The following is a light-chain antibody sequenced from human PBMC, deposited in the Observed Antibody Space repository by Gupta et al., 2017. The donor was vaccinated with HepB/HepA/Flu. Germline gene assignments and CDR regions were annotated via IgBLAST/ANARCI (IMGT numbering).Light chain of an antibody. Sequence: EIVLTQSPGTLSLSPGERATLSCRASQSVSSSYLAWYQQKPGQAPRLLIYGASSRATGIPDRFSGSGCGTDFTLTISRREPEDFAVYYCQQYGSSLTWTFGQGTKVEIK. CDR2: GAS. CDR1: QSVSSSY. CDR3: QQYGSSLTWT. J-gene: IGKJ1*01. V-gene: IGKV3-20*01.